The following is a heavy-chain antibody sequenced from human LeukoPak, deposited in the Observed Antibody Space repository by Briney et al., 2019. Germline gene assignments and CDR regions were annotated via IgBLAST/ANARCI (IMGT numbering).Heavy chain of an antibody. CDR2: IYYSGST. V-gene: IGHV4-30-4*08. J-gene: IGHJ4*02. Sequence: SETLSLTCTVSGGSISSGDYYWSWIRQPPGKGLEWIGYIYYSGSTYYNPSLKSRVTISVDTSKNQFSLKLSSVTAADTAVYYCARDYRPYYDGVRLFDYWGQGTLVTVSS. CDR3: ARDYRPYYDGVRLFDY. CDR1: GGSISSGDYY. D-gene: IGHD3-22*01.